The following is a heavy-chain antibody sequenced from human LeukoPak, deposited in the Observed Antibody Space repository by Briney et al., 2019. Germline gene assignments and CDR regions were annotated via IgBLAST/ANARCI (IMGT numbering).Heavy chain of an antibody. CDR1: GFTFSTFA. D-gene: IGHD3-22*01. CDR3: ARDLRVASSGYYFDAFDI. CDR2: ISSSSSYI. J-gene: IGHJ3*02. Sequence: GGSLRLSCAASGFTFSTFAMIWVRQPPGKGLEWVSSISSSSSYIYYADSVKGRFTISRDNAKNSLYLQMNSLRAEDTAVYYCARDLRVASSGYYFDAFDIWGQGTMVTVSS. V-gene: IGHV3-21*01.